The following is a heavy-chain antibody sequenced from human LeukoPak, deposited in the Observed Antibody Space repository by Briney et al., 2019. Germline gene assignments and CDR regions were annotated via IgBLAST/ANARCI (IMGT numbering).Heavy chain of an antibody. V-gene: IGHV1-69*08. Sequence: GASVKVSCKASGGTFSTYTINWVRQAPGQGLEWMGRSIPIFDTTNYARNFQGRLTITADKSTTTVYMELTSLRSDDTAVYYCSGDLNWHHDSWGQGTLVTVSS. CDR1: GGTFSTYT. D-gene: IGHD3-16*01. CDR2: SIPIFDTT. J-gene: IGHJ5*02. CDR3: SGDLNWHHDS.